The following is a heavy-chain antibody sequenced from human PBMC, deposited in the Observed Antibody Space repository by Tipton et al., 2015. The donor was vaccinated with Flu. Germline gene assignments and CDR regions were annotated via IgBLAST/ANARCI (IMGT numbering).Heavy chain of an antibody. CDR2: ISVYNGNT. D-gene: IGHD4-11*01. CDR3: ARGIQSFDF. J-gene: IGHJ4*02. Sequence: QSGAEVKEPGASVKVSCKASGYTFTSHAITWVRQAPGQGLEWMGWISVYNGNTYYARNLQGRVTMTTDTSTSTAYMELRNVRSDDTAVYFCARGIQSFDFWGQGTLVTVSS. CDR1: GYTFTSHA. V-gene: IGHV1-18*01.